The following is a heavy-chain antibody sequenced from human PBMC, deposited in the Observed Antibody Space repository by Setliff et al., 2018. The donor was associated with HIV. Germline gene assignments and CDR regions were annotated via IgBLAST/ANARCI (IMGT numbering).Heavy chain of an antibody. Sequence: TSETLSLTCTVSYFSIDNGYYWGWIRQPPGKGLEWIASISHSGNTYYNPSLKSRVSISLDTSKNQFSLKLSSVTAADTAIYFCAREGGYDYGYTIFYWGQGTLVTVSS. CDR1: YFSIDNGYY. D-gene: IGHD5-18*01. CDR2: ISHSGNT. J-gene: IGHJ4*02. V-gene: IGHV4-38-2*02. CDR3: AREGGYDYGYTIFY.